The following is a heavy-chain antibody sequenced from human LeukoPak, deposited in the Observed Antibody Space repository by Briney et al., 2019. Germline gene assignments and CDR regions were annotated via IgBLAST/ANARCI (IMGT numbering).Heavy chain of an antibody. CDR1: GFTFSNYW. D-gene: IGHD6-6*01. V-gene: IGHV3-74*01. J-gene: IGHJ4*02. Sequence: GGSLRLSCAASGFTFSNYWMHWVRQAPGKGLVWVSRIKSDGSRTDYADSVKGRFTISRDNAKNTLYLQMNSLRAEDTAVYYCARDGSIAARFDYWGQGTLVTVSS. CDR3: ARDGSIAARFDY. CDR2: IKSDGSRT.